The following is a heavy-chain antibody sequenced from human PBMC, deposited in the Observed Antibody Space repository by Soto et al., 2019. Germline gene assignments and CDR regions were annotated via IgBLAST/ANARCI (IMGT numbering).Heavy chain of an antibody. CDR3: ARQSYGSGSYYTRRPVYYFDY. J-gene: IGHJ4*02. Sequence: SETLSLTCTVSGGSISSSSYYWGWIRQPPEKGMERIGSIYYSGSTYYNPSLKSRVTISVDTSKNQFSLKLSSVTAADTAVYYCARQSYGSGSYYTRRPVYYFDYWGQGTLVTVSS. D-gene: IGHD3-10*01. CDR1: GGSISSSSYY. CDR2: IYYSGST. V-gene: IGHV4-39*01.